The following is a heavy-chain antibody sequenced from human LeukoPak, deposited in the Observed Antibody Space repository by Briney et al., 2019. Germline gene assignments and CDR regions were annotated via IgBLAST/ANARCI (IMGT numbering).Heavy chain of an antibody. J-gene: IGHJ4*02. Sequence: GRSLRLSCAASGFTFSSYAMHWVRQAPGKGLEWVAVISYDGSNKYYADSVKGRFTISRDNSKNTLYLQTNSLRAEDTAVYYCAKDGIGFGPYWGQGTLVTVSS. CDR2: ISYDGSNK. CDR1: GFTFSSYA. V-gene: IGHV3-30*04. CDR3: AKDGIGFGPY. D-gene: IGHD1-26*01.